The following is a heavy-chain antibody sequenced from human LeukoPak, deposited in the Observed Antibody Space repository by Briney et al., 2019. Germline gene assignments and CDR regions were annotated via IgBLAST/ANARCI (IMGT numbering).Heavy chain of an antibody. CDR3: ARHPGYCSSTGCYTYYFDY. CDR2: ISSSSSTI. V-gene: IGHV3-48*01. CDR1: GFTFSSYS. D-gene: IGHD2-2*02. Sequence: PGGSLRLSCAASGFTFSSYSMNWVRQAPGKGLEWVSYISSSSSTIYYADSVKGRFTISRDNAKNSLYLQMNSLRAEDTAVYYCARHPGYCSSTGCYTYYFDYWGQGTLVTVSS. J-gene: IGHJ4*02.